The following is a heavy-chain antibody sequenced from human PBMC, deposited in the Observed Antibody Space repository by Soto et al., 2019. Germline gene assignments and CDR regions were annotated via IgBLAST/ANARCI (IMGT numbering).Heavy chain of an antibody. J-gene: IGHJ5*01. D-gene: IGHD3-10*01. V-gene: IGHV3-33*01. CDR3: ARGSGVADS. CDR1: GFPFHASG. CDR2: IYYDGTTK. Sequence: LVESGGGVVQPGTSLTLSCAASGFPFHASGLQWLRQPPGKGLECVAVIYYDGTTKYYADSVKGRFTISRDNSKTSVYLQMHRLTVNDTAVYYCARGSGVADSWGQGTLVTV.